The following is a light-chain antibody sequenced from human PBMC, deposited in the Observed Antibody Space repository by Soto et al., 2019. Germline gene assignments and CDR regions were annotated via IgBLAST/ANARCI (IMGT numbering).Light chain of an antibody. CDR2: GAS. Sequence: EIVLTQSPGTLSLSPGERATLSCRVSQLISYNLAWYQQKPGQAPRLLIYGASNRATGIPDRFSGSGSGTDFTLTISRLEPEDFAVYYCQQYGSSGTFGQGTKVDIK. CDR3: QQYGSSGT. CDR1: QLISYN. V-gene: IGKV3-20*01. J-gene: IGKJ1*01.